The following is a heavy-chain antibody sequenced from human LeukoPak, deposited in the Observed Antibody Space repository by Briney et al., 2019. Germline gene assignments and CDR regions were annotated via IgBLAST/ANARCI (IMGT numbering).Heavy chain of an antibody. D-gene: IGHD6-19*01. CDR2: IYYSGST. CDR3: ARGGGWYSNYYYYMDV. V-gene: IGHV4-59*01. Sequence: PSETLSLTCTGSGGSISSYYWSWIRQPPGKGLEWIGYIYYSGSTNYNPSLKSRVTISVDTSKNQFSLKLSSVTAADTAVYYCARGGGWYSNYYYYMDVWGKGTTVTISS. J-gene: IGHJ6*03. CDR1: GGSISSYY.